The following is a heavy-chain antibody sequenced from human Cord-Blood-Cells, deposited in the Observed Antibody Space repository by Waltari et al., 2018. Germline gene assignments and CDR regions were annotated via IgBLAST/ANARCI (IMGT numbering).Heavy chain of an antibody. V-gene: IGHV1-3*01. CDR3: ARGGRWFDP. D-gene: IGHD2-15*01. CDR1: GSTFTSYA. CDR2: INSGNGNT. J-gene: IGHJ5*02. Sequence: QVQLVQSGAEVKKPGASVKVSCKASGSTFTSYAMNWVRQAPGQRLEWMGWINSGNGNTKYSQKFQGRVTSTMDTAASTAYMGLSSLRSADTAVYYCARGGRWFDPWGQGTLVTVSS.